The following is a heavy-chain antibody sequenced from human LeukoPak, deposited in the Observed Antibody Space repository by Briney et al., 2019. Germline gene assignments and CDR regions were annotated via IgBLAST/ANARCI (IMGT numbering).Heavy chain of an antibody. D-gene: IGHD3-22*01. CDR2: VSYDGSDK. J-gene: IGHJ4*02. V-gene: IGHV3-30*18. CDR1: GFTFSNYG. Sequence: GGSLRLSCAASGFTFSNYGMHWVRQTPGKGLEWVASVSYDGSDKNDVDSVMGRFTISRDNSGNTLYLQMSSLGAEDTAVYYCAKASGYDSSGYYYYFDSWGEGTLVTVSS. CDR3: AKASGYDSSGYYYYFDS.